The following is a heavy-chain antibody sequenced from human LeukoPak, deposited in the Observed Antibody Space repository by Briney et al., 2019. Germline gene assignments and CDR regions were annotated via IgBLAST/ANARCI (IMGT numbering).Heavy chain of an antibody. Sequence: GGSLRLSCAASGFTFSYYAMHWVRQAPGKGLEWVAVISYDGSNKYYADSVKGRFTISRDNSKNTLFLQMNSLRVEDTALYYCAGGGGTYRLGVYFDFWGQGTLVTVSS. J-gene: IGHJ4*02. V-gene: IGHV3-30*14. CDR3: AGGGGTYRLGVYFDF. D-gene: IGHD1-26*01. CDR2: ISYDGSNK. CDR1: GFTFSYYA.